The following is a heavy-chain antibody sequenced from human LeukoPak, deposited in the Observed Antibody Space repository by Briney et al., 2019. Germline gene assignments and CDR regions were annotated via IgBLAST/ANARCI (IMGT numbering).Heavy chain of an antibody. D-gene: IGHD6-19*01. J-gene: IGHJ6*02. CDR2: IYYSGST. Sequence: KPSETLSLTCAVYGGSYSGYYWSWIRQPPGKGLEWIGSIYYSGSTYYNPSLKSRVTISVDTSKNQFSLKLSSVTAADTAVYYCARVLGFEGSGWGQKVFYYYYGMDVWGQGTTVTVSS. V-gene: IGHV4-34*01. CDR1: GGSYSGYY. CDR3: ARVLGFEGSGWGQKVFYYYYGMDV.